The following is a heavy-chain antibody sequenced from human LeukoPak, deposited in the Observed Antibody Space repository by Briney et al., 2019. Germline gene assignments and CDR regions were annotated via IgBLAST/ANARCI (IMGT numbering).Heavy chain of an antibody. CDR3: AREGSQSLYDP. CDR2: INTNTGNP. CDR1: GYTFTSYA. Sequence: ASEKVSCKASGYTFTSYAMNWVRQAPGQWLELMGWINTNTGNPTYAQGFTGRFVFSLDTSVSTAYLQISSLKAEDTAVYYCAREGSQSLYDPWGQGTLVTVSS. V-gene: IGHV7-4-1*02. J-gene: IGHJ5*02. D-gene: IGHD2-15*01.